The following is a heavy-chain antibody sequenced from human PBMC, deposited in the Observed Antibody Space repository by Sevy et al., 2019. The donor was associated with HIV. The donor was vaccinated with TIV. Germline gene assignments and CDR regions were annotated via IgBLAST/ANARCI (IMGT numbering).Heavy chain of an antibody. D-gene: IGHD1-26*01. Sequence: SETLSLTCTVSGGSISSYYWSWIRQPPGKGLEWIGYIYYSGSTNYNPSLKSRVTISVDTSKNQFSLKLSSVTAADTAVYYCAIDLSGSYGDAFDIWGQGTMVTVSS. CDR2: IYYSGST. CDR1: GGSISSYY. V-gene: IGHV4-59*01. CDR3: AIDLSGSYGDAFDI. J-gene: IGHJ3*02.